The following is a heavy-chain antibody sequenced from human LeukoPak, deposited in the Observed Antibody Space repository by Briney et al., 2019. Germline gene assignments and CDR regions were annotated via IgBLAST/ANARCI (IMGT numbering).Heavy chain of an antibody. V-gene: IGHV4-59*01. Sequence: PSETLSLTCTVSGGSISDYYWSWLRQPPGKGLEWGGYIYYSGSTNYNPSLKSRVTISVDTSKNQFSLKLSSVTAADTAVYYCARVVVTATGRMAFDIWGQGTMVTVSS. CDR1: GGSISDYY. CDR3: ARVVVTATGRMAFDI. D-gene: IGHD2-21*02. J-gene: IGHJ3*02. CDR2: IYYSGST.